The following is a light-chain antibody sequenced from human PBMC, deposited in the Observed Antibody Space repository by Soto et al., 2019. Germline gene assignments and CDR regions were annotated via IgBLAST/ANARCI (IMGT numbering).Light chain of an antibody. CDR2: DAS. CDR1: HHISAY. J-gene: IGKJ4*01. V-gene: IGKV1-33*01. Sequence: DIQMTQSPSSLSASVGDRVTITCQASHHISAYLNWYQQKPGKAPKLLIYDASNLQTGVPVRFRGSGSGTHFTLTITRLQPEDAATCYCLQYDTVPRLFGGGTKVEIK. CDR3: LQYDTVPRL.